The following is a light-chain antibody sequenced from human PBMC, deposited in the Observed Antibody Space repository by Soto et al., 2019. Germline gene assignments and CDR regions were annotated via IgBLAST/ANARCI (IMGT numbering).Light chain of an antibody. CDR3: LLNTGDAWM. Sequence: QAVVTQEPSLTVSPGGTVTVTCASSAGAVTSGSHSNWFQQKPGQTPRALIYSTTIKYSWTPARFSGSLLGGKAALTLSAVQPEDEADYYCLLNTGDAWMFGGGTKLTGL. CDR2: STT. V-gene: IGLV7-43*01. J-gene: IGLJ3*02. CDR1: AGAVTSGSH.